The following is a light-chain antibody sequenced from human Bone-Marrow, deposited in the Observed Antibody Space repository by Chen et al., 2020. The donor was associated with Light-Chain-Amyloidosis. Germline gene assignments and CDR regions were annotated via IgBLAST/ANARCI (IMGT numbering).Light chain of an antibody. CDR1: QSVSSSY. Sequence: EIVLTQSPGTLSLSPGERATLSCRASQSVSSSYLAWYQQKPGQAPRLLIYGASSRATGIPDRFSDSGSGTDFTLTISSLEPEDFAVYYCQQYGNSPVTFGQGTRL. V-gene: IGKV3-20*01. CDR2: GAS. CDR3: QQYGNSPVT. J-gene: IGKJ2*01.